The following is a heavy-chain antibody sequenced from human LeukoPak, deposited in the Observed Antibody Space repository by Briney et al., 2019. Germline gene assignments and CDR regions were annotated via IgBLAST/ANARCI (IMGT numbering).Heavy chain of an antibody. D-gene: IGHD3-10*01. J-gene: IGHJ6*03. CDR2: IYSGGST. V-gene: IGHV3-53*01. CDR1: GFTVSSNY. CDR3: ARDVPFITMVRGVPRYYMDV. Sequence: GGSLRLSCAASGFTVSSNYMSWVRQAPGKGLEWVSTIYSGGSTYYADSVKGRFTISRDNAKNSLYLQMNSLRAEDTAVYYCARDVPFITMVRGVPRYYMDVWGKGTTVTVSS.